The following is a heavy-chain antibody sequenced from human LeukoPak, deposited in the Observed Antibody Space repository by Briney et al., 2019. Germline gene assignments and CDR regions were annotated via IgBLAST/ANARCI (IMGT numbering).Heavy chain of an antibody. D-gene: IGHD4-17*01. J-gene: IGHJ4*02. V-gene: IGHV1-69*05. CDR2: IIPVFETG. Sequence: SVKVSCKASGYTFTGYYMHWVRQAPGQGLEWLGGIIPVFETGTYAQKFQGRVSITRDESTDTAYMELRSLRSDDTAVYYCARVNGDYGGVLDYWGQGTLVTVSS. CDR1: GYTFTGYY. CDR3: ARVNGDYGGVLDY.